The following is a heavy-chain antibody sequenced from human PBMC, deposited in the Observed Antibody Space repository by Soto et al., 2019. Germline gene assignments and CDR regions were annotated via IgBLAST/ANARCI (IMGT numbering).Heavy chain of an antibody. CDR3: ARSIAVAGTFDY. CDR1: GGTFSSYA. Sequence: SVKVSCKASGGTFSSYAISWVRPAPGQGLEWMGGIIPIFGTANYAQKFQGRVTITADESTSTAYMELSRLRSEDTAVNYCARSIAVAGTFDYWGQGTLVTVSS. D-gene: IGHD6-19*01. CDR2: IIPIFGTA. J-gene: IGHJ4*02. V-gene: IGHV1-69*13.